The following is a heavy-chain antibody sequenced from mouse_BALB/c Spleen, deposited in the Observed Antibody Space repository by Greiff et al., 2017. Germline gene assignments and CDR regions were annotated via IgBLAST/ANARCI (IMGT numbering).Heavy chain of an antibody. CDR2: ISSGGSYT. Sequence: EVKLMESGGGLVKPGGSLKLSCAASGFTFSSYTMSWVRQTPEKRLEWVATISSGGSYTYYPDSVKGRFTISRDNAKNTLYLQMSSLKSEDTAMYYCTTNYYGKSWFAYWGQGTLVTVSA. CDR3: TTNYYGKSWFAY. D-gene: IGHD2-1*01. CDR1: GFTFSSYT. V-gene: IGHV5-6-4*01. J-gene: IGHJ3*01.